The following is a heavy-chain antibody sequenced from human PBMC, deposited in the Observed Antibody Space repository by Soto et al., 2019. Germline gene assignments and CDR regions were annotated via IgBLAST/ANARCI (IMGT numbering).Heavy chain of an antibody. Sequence: GGALKISCKGSGYSFTSYWIGWVRQSPGKGLEWIRIIYPGDSDTRYSPSFQGQVTLSADKSISTAYLQWSSLKASDTSMSYCARRELHLFGGMDVWRQGTTVTVSS. D-gene: IGHD3-10*01. CDR2: IYPGDSDT. CDR1: GYSFTSYW. J-gene: IGHJ6*02. CDR3: ARRELHLFGGMDV. V-gene: IGHV5-51*01.